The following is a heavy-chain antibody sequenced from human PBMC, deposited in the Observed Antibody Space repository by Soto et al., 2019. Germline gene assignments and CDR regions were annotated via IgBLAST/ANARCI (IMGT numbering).Heavy chain of an antibody. CDR1: GFTFSGCA. J-gene: IGHJ4*02. CDR3: AKDPRTTVTRGYFDY. D-gene: IGHD4-17*01. CDR2: ISGNGGTT. Sequence: EVQLLESGGGLVQPGGSQRLSCAVSGFTFSGCAMSWVRQAPGKGLEWVSSISGNGGTTYYADSVKGRFTISRDNSKNTLYRQVNSLRAEDTAVYYCAKDPRTTVTRGYFDYWGQGTLVTVSS. V-gene: IGHV3-23*01.